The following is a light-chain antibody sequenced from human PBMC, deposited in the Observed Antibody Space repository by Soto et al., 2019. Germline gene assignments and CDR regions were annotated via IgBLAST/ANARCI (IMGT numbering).Light chain of an antibody. CDR1: QSVRSW. CDR3: QHYHSAPWT. CDR2: DAS. J-gene: IGKJ1*01. V-gene: IGKV1-5*01. Sequence: DIQMTQSPSTLSASVGDRVTITCRASQSVRSWLAWYQLRPGKAPKVLIYDASSLESGVPSRFSGSGSGTEFTLTINSLQPDDFATYYCQHYHSAPWTFGQGTKVEIK.